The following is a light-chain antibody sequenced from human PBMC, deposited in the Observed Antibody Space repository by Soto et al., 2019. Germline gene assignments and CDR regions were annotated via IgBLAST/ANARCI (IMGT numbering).Light chain of an antibody. CDR2: DAS. Sequence: EIVLTQSPATLSLSPGERATLSCRASQSVSSYFAWYQQKPGQAPRLLIYDASNRATGIPARFSGSGSGTDFTHPIGSLEPGDFAVYYCQQRSNWPLTFGQGTKVEIK. V-gene: IGKV3-11*01. CDR3: QQRSNWPLT. J-gene: IGKJ1*01. CDR1: QSVSSY.